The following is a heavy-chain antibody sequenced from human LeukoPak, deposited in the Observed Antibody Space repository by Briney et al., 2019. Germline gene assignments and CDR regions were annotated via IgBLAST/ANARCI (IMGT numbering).Heavy chain of an antibody. CDR1: GFTFSSYA. CDR3: AKGNIAARFNWFDP. J-gene: IGHJ5*02. V-gene: IGHV3-23*01. D-gene: IGHD6-13*01. CDR2: ISGSGGST. Sequence: KPGGSLRLSCAASGFTFSSYAMSWVRQAPGKGLEWVSAISGSGGSTYYADSVKGRFTISRDNSKNTLYLQMNSLRAEDTAVYYCAKGNIAARFNWFDPWGQGTLVTVSS.